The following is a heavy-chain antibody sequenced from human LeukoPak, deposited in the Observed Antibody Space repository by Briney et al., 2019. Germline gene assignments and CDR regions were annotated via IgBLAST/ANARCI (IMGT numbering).Heavy chain of an antibody. CDR3: AKSGSSQLVRSWFDL. Sequence: GGSLRLSCAASGFTFSSYAMSWVRQAPGKGLEWVSAISGSGGSTYYADSVKGRFTISRDNSKNTLYLQMNSLRAEDTAVYYCAKSGSSQLVRSWFDLWGQGTLVTVSS. CDR2: ISGSGGST. D-gene: IGHD6-6*01. CDR1: GFTFSSYA. V-gene: IGHV3-23*01. J-gene: IGHJ5*02.